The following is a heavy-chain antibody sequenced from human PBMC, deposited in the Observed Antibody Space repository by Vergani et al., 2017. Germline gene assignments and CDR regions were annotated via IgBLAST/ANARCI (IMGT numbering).Heavy chain of an antibody. D-gene: IGHD6-6*01. CDR2: IYYSGST. CDR1: GGSISSYY. CDR3: ARARGIAARREFDY. J-gene: IGHJ4*02. V-gene: IGHV4-59*01. Sequence: QVQLQESGPGLVKPSETLSLTCTVSGGSISSYYWSWIRQPPGKGLEWIGYIYYSGSTNYNPSLNSRVTISVDTSKNQFSLKLSSVTAADTAVYYCARARGIAARREFDYWGQGTLVTVSS.